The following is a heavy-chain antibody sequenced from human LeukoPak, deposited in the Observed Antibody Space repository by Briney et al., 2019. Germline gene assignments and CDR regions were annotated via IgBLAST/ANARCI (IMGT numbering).Heavy chain of an antibody. D-gene: IGHD6-13*01. J-gene: IGHJ4*02. CDR1: GFTFSSYW. Sequence: GGSLRLSCAASGFTFSSYWMHWVRHVPGKGLVWVSLITSDGSGTTYADSVKGRFTISRDNAKNTLYLQMSSLRAEDTAVYYCARDSIAATGDFDCWGQGTLVTVSS. V-gene: IGHV3-74*01. CDR3: ARDSIAATGDFDC. CDR2: ITSDGSGT.